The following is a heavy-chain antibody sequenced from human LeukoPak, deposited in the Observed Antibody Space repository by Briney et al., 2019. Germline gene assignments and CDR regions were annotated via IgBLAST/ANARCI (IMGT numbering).Heavy chain of an antibody. Sequence: GGSLRLSCTASGFTFSNYALHWVRQAPGKGLEWVAVISYDGSIKYFAASVKGRFTIYRDNSKNTLYLQINSLRAEDTAVYYCARDSTYYYDSGSSGPHYFDYWGQGTLVTVSS. CDR3: ARDSTYYYDSGSSGPHYFDY. CDR1: GFTFSNYA. D-gene: IGHD3-10*01. CDR2: ISYDGSIK. J-gene: IGHJ4*02. V-gene: IGHV3-30*01.